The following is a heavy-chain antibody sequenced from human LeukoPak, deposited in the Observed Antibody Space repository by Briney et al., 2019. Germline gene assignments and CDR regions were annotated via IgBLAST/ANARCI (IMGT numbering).Heavy chain of an antibody. CDR3: ATVSPTYYYDSSGYFMQKTFDY. CDR1: GYTLTELS. CDR2: FDPEDGET. Sequence: ASVKVSCKVSGYTLTELSMHWVRQAPGKVLEWMGGFDPEDGETIYAQKFQGRVTMTEDTSTDTAYMELSSLRSEDTAVYYCATVSPTYYYDSSGYFMQKTFDYWGQGTLVTVSS. V-gene: IGHV1-24*01. D-gene: IGHD3-22*01. J-gene: IGHJ4*02.